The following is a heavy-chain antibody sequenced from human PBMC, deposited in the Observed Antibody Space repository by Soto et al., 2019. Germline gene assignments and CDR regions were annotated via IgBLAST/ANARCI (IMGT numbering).Heavy chain of an antibody. CDR2: IYYSGST. J-gene: IGHJ6*02. V-gene: IGHV4-30-4*01. CDR1: CGSITRGNYY. CDR3: AREDRIAVAGTGGRGYYYYGMDV. Sequence: PSETLSLTSTVSCGSITRGNYYWSWVRPPAGECLGWVGYIYYSGSTYYNPSLKSRVTISVDTSKNQFSLKLSAVTAADTAVYYCAREDRIAVAGTGGRGYYYYGMDVWGQGTTVTVSS. D-gene: IGHD6-19*01.